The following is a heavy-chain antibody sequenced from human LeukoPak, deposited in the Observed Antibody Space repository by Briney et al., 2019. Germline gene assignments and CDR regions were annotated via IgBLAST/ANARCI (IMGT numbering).Heavy chain of an antibody. CDR3: AKATPLFWFGELLLGEFDP. CDR1: GFTFSSYA. D-gene: IGHD3-10*01. CDR2: ISGSGGST. V-gene: IGHV3-23*01. J-gene: IGHJ5*02. Sequence: HSGGSLRLSCAASGFTFSSYAMSWVRQAPGKGLEWVSAISGSGGSTYYADSVKGRFTISRDNSKNTLYLQMNSLRAEDTAVYYCAKATPLFWFGELLLGEFDPWGQGTLVTVSS.